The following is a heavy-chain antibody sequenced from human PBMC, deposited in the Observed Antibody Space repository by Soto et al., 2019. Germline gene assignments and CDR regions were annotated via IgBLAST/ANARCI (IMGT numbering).Heavy chain of an antibody. CDR1: GYTFTSYD. CDR2: MNPNSGNT. CDR3: AILEDSSGWYEYYYGRDV. Sequence: QVQLVQSGAEVKKPGASVKVSCKASGYTFTSYDINWVRQATGQGLEWMGWMNPNSGNTGYAQKFQGRVTMTRNTSISTAYMELSSLRSEDTSVYYCAILEDSSGWYEYYYGRDVWGQGTTVTVSS. J-gene: IGHJ6*02. D-gene: IGHD6-19*01. V-gene: IGHV1-8*01.